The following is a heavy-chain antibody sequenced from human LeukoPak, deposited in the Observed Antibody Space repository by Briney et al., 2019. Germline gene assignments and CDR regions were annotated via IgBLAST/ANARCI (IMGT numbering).Heavy chain of an antibody. D-gene: IGHD6-19*01. CDR1: GYTFTNYD. J-gene: IGHJ4*02. Sequence: ASVKVSCKASGYTFTNYDVTWVRQAPGQGLEWMGWINPHNGNTDYAQNLQGRVTVTTDTSTTTAYMELRSLRSDDTAVYYCARRGYNSGWYYFDYWGQGTLVTVSS. CDR2: INPHNGNT. V-gene: IGHV1-18*01. CDR3: ARRGYNSGWYYFDY.